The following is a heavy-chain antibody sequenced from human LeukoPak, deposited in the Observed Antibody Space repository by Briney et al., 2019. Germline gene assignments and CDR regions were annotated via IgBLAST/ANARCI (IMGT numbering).Heavy chain of an antibody. D-gene: IGHD6-13*01. J-gene: IGHJ6*03. Sequence: GGSLRLSCAASGFTFSDHYMDWVRQAPGKGLEWVGRTRNKANSYTTEYAASVKGRFTISRDDSKNSPYLQMNSLKTEDTAVYYCARVSSSSWYYYYYMDVWGKGTTVTVSS. CDR2: TRNKANSYTT. V-gene: IGHV3-72*01. CDR1: GFTFSDHY. CDR3: ARVSSSSWYYYYYMDV.